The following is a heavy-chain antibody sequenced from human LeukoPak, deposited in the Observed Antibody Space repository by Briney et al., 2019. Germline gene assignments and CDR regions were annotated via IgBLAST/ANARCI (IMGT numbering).Heavy chain of an antibody. D-gene: IGHD3-3*01. V-gene: IGHV1-2*02. Sequence: ASVKVSCKASGYTSTGYYMHWVRQAPGQGLEWMGWINPNSGGTNYAQKFQGRVTMTRDTSISTAYMELSRLRSDDTAVYYCARLIPYDPDAFDIWGQGTMVTVSS. CDR2: INPNSGGT. CDR3: ARLIPYDPDAFDI. J-gene: IGHJ3*02. CDR1: GYTSTGYY.